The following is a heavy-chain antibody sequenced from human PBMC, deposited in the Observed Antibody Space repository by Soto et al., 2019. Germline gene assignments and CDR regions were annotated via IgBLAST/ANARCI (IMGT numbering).Heavy chain of an antibody. CDR2: INSDGSST. J-gene: IGHJ4*02. D-gene: IGHD2-15*01. V-gene: IGHV3-74*01. CDR1: GFTFSSYC. Sequence: EVQLVESGGGLVQPGGSLRLSCAASGFTFSSYCMHWVRQAPGKGLVWVSRINSDGSSTSYADSVKGRFTISRDNAKNTLYLKMSGLGAEDTAVYYCVRTSLVVAAATREDYWGQGTLVTVSS. CDR3: VRTSLVVAAATREDY.